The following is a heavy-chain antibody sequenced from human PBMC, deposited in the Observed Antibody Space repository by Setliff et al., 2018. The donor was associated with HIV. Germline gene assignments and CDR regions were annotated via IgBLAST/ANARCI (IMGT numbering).Heavy chain of an antibody. CDR1: GYTFTSYG. J-gene: IGHJ4*02. Sequence: ASVKVSCKASGYTFTSYGISWVRQAPGQGLEWMGWISAYNGNTNYAQKLQGSVTMTTDTSTSTAYMELRSLRSDDTAVYYCATVVGATVFFDYWGQGTLVTVSS. CDR2: ISAYNGNT. CDR3: ATVVGATVFFDY. D-gene: IGHD1-26*01. V-gene: IGHV1-18*01.